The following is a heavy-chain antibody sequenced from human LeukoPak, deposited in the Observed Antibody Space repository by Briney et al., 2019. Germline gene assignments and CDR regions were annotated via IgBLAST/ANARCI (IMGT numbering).Heavy chain of an antibody. J-gene: IGHJ4*02. D-gene: IGHD5-12*01. CDR2: IYYSGST. Sequence: SETLSLTCTVSGGSISSSSYYWGWIRQPPGKGLEWIGSIYYSGSTYYNPSLKSRVTISVDTSKNQFSLKLSSVTAADTAVYYCARGSAVATPYYFDYWGQGTLVTVSS. CDR1: GGSISSSSYY. CDR3: ARGSAVATPYYFDY. V-gene: IGHV4-39*07.